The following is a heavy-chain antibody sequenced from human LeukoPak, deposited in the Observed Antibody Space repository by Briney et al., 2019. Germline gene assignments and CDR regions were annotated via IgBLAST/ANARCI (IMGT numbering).Heavy chain of an antibody. V-gene: IGHV6-1*01. D-gene: IGHD1-1*01. CDR2: TYYRSKWYN. J-gene: IGHJ4*02. CDR1: GDSVSSSSAA. CDR3: AREGSEGYLFDY. Sequence: QSQTLSLTCAISGDSVSSSSAAWSWIRQSPSRGLEWLGRTYYRSKWYNDYAVSVKSRIAINPDTSKNQFSLQLNSMTPEDTAVYYCAREGSEGYLFDYWGQGTLVTVSS.